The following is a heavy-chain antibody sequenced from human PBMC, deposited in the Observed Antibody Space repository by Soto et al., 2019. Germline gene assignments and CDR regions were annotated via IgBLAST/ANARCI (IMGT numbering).Heavy chain of an antibody. D-gene: IGHD1-7*01. J-gene: IGHJ6*02. CDR2: INPSGGST. CDR1: GYTFTSYY. V-gene: IGHV1-46*01. CDR3: ARDQVYNWNSPGKQMDV. Sequence: GASVKVSCKASGYTFTSYYMHWVRQAPGQGLEWMGIINPSGGSTSYAQKFQGRVTMTRDTSTSTVYMELSSLRSEDTAVYYCARDQVYNWNSPGKQMDVWGQGTTVTVSS.